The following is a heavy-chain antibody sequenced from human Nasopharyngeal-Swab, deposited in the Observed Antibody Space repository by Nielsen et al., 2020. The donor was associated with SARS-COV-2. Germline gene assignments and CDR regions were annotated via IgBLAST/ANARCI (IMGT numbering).Heavy chain of an antibody. CDR1: GFAFSNYV. J-gene: IGHJ4*02. CDR3: ARDQTGRNRLFDY. CDR2: ISSSTTYI. V-gene: IGHV3-21*01. D-gene: IGHD1-14*01. Sequence: GGSLRLSCAASGFAFSNYVMHWVRQAPGQGLEWVSAISSSTTYIYYAASVKGRFTVSRDNADNSLFLQMNSLRAEDTAVYYCARDQTGRNRLFDYWGQGALVTVSS.